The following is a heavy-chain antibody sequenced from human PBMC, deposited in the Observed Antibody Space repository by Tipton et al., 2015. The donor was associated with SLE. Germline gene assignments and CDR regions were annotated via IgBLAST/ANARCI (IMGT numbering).Heavy chain of an antibody. J-gene: IGHJ4*02. V-gene: IGHV1-69*09. CDR1: GGTFSSYT. D-gene: IGHD3-10*01. CDR3: ARDLVRGVSGGY. CDR2: IIPILGIA. Sequence: QLVQSGAEVKKPGSSVKVSCKASGGTFSSYTISWVRQAPGQGLEWMGRIIPILGIANYAQKFQGRVTITADKSTSTAYMELSSLRSEDTAVYYCARDLVRGVSGGYWGQGTLVTVSS.